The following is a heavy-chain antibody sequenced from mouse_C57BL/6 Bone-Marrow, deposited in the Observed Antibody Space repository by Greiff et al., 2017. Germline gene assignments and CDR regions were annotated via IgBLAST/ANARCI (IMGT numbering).Heavy chain of an antibody. CDR3: ARSYYDYGGYYFDY. CDR1: GYTFTSYW. J-gene: IGHJ2*01. D-gene: IGHD2-4*01. CDR2: IDPSDSYT. Sequence: QVQLQQPGAELVRPGTSVKLSCKASGYTFTSYWMHWVKQRPGQGLEWIGVIDPSDSYTNYNQKFKGKATLTVDTSSSTAYMQLSSLTSEDSAVYYCARSYYDYGGYYFDYWGQGTTLTVSS. V-gene: IGHV1-59*01.